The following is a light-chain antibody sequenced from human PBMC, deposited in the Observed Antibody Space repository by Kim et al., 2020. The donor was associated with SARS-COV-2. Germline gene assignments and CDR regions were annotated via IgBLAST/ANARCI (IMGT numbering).Light chain of an antibody. V-gene: IGLV2-14*01. J-gene: IGLJ3*02. Sequence: QSALTQPASVSGSPGQSITISCTGTSSDIGNYHFVSWYQWHPGTAPKVIIFDVKNRPSGVSSRFSGSRSGNTASLTISGLQGEDEADYFCSSYSNNDTRLLGGGTQRTVL. CDR2: DVK. CDR3: SSYSNNDTRL. CDR1: SSDIGNYHF.